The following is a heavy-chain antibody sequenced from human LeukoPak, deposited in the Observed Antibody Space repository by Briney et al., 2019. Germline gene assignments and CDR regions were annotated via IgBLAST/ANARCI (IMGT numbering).Heavy chain of an antibody. CDR2: INAGNGNT. V-gene: IGHV1-3*01. CDR1: GYTFTSYA. D-gene: IGHD3-9*01. Sequence: ASVKVSCKASGYTFTSYAMHWVRQAPGQRLEWMGWINAGNGNTKYSQKFQGRVTITRDTSASTAYMELSSLGSEDTAVYYCARENYYDTSMGYWGQGTLVTVSS. CDR3: ARENYYDTSMGY. J-gene: IGHJ4*02.